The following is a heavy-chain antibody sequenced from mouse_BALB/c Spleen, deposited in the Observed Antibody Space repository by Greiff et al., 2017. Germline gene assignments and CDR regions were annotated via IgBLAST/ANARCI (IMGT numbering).Heavy chain of an antibody. D-gene: IGHD1-1*01. V-gene: IGHV1-18*01. J-gene: IGHJ1*01. CDR2: INPNNGGT. CDR3: ARVVLRSRWYFDV. Sequence: VQLQQSGPELVKPGASVKIPCKASGYTFTDYNMDWVKQSHGKSLEWIGDINPNNGGTIYNQKFKGKATLTVDKSSSTAYMELRSLTSEDTAVYYCARVVLRSRWYFDVWGAGTTVTVSS. CDR1: GYTFTDYN.